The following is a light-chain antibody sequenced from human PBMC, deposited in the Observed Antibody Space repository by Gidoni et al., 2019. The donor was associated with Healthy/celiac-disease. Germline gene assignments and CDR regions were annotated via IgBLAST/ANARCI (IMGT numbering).Light chain of an antibody. J-gene: IGKJ4*01. V-gene: IGKV1-NL1*01. CDR3: QQYYSTLLLT. CDR1: QGISNS. Sequence: DYQMTQSPSSLSASVGDRVTITCRASQGISNSLAWYQQKPGKAPKLLLYAASRLESGVPSRFSGSGSGTDYTLTISSLQPEDFATYYCQQYYSTLLLTFGGGTKVEIK. CDR2: AAS.